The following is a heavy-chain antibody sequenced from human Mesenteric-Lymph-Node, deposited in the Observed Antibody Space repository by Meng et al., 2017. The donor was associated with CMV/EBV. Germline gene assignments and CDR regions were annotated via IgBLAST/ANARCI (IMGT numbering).Heavy chain of an antibody. D-gene: IGHD5-24*01. Sequence: KVSCKTSGYTFTAYSITWVRQAPGQGLEWMAWISTYNGNTNYVPKLQGRVTVTTDTSTSTVYMELRSLRSDDTAIYYCARGRWGFDPWGQGTLVTVSS. CDR2: ISTYNGNT. V-gene: IGHV1-18*04. J-gene: IGHJ5*02. CDR1: GYTFTAYS. CDR3: ARGRWGFDP.